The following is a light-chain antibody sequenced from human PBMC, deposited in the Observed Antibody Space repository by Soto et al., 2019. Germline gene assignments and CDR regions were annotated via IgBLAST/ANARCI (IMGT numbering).Light chain of an antibody. CDR1: QSVSRNN. CDR2: GAS. V-gene: IGKV3-20*01. J-gene: IGKJ1*01. CDR3: HQYGDSLWT. Sequence: IVLTQSPGTLSLSPGERATLSCRASQSVSRNNLVWYQQKPGQAPRLLIHGASNRATGIPDRISGSGSGTDCTLTISRLEPEDFAGYYCHQYGDSLWTFGQGTKEEIK.